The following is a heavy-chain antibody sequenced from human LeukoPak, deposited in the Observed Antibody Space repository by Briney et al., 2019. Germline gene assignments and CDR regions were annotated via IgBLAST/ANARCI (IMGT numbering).Heavy chain of an antibody. CDR3: ARDGNISGIDP. CDR1: GGSFSGYY. V-gene: IGHV4-34*01. CDR2: INHSGST. Sequence: RPSETLSLTCAVYGGSFSGYYWSWIRQPPGKGLEWIGEINHSGSTNYNPSLKSRVTISVDTSKNQFSLKLSSVTAADTAVYYCARDGNISGIDPWGQGTLVIVSS. J-gene: IGHJ5*02. D-gene: IGHD2/OR15-2a*01.